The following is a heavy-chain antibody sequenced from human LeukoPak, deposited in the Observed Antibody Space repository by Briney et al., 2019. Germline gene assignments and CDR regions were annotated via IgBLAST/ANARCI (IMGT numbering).Heavy chain of an antibody. CDR1: GLTFSSFP. J-gene: IGHJ4*02. CDR2: ISGSGGTT. Sequence: PGGSLRLSCAVSGLTFSSFPMTWVRQAPGKGLEWVSAISGSGGTTYYADSVKGRFTISRDNSKNTLYLQMNSLTAEDTAVYYCAEDRGYWGQGTLVAVSS. CDR3: AEDRGY. V-gene: IGHV3-23*01.